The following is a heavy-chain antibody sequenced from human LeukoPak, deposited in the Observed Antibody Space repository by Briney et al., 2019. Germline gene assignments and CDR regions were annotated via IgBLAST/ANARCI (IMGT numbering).Heavy chain of an antibody. J-gene: IGHJ3*02. CDR2: IYYSGST. CDR3: ARLTTIVVVPAAHDAFDI. V-gene: IGHV4-59*01. Sequence: SETLSLTCTVSGGSISSYYRSWIRQPPGKGLEWIGYIYYSGSTNYNPSLKSRVTISVDTSKNQFSLKLSSVTAADTAVYYCARLTTIVVVPAAHDAFDIWGQGTMVTVSS. D-gene: IGHD2-2*01. CDR1: GGSISSYY.